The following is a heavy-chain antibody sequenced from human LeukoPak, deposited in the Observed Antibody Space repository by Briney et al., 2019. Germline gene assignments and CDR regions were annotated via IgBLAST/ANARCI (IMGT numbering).Heavy chain of an antibody. J-gene: IGHJ4*02. CDR3: ARAKVGATLSFDY. CDR2: IIPIFGTA. CDR1: GGTFSSYA. V-gene: IGHV1-69*05. D-gene: IGHD1-26*01. Sequence: SVKVSCKASGGTFSSYAISWVRQAPGQGLEWMGGIIPIFGTANYAQKFQGRVTITTDESTSTAYMELSSLRSEDTAVYYCARAKVGATLSFDYWGQGTLVTVSP.